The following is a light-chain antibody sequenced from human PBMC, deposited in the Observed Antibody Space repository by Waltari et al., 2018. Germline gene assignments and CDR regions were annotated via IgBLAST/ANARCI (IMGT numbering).Light chain of an antibody. V-gene: IGLV1-44*01. CDR2: TID. J-gene: IGLJ3*02. CDR3: AAWDDSLNGQV. Sequence: QHFPGPSPNRRFYTIDQRPSGVPDRFSASRSGTSASLAISGLRSEDEADYYCAAWDDSLNGQVFGGGTKLTVL.